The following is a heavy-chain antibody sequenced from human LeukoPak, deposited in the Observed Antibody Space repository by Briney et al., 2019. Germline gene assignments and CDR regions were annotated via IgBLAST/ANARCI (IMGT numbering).Heavy chain of an antibody. CDR3: AIAVGGNNICFES. J-gene: IGHJ5*01. D-gene: IGHD1-26*01. Sequence: SVKVSCKASGGTFSLFAISWVRQAPGQGLEWMGRIIPLAGTPVYAQTCQDRVTITADISTRTAYLELNTLRSEDTAIHYCAIAVGGNNICFESWGQGTLVSVSS. CDR1: GGTFSLFA. CDR2: IIPLAGTP. V-gene: IGHV1-69*06.